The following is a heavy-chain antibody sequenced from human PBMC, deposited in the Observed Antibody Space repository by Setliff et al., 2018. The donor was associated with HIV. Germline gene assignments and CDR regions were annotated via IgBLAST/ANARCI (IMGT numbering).Heavy chain of an antibody. CDR3: AKDRYYDSSGSPFDY. V-gene: IGHV3-23*01. D-gene: IGHD3-22*01. Sequence: GGSLRLSCAASSSYAMSWVRQAPGKGLEWVSSISTGGGFTYYADSVKGRFTISRDNSKNTLYLQMNSLRAEDTAVYYCAKDRYYDSSGSPFDYWGQGTLVTVS. J-gene: IGHJ4*02. CDR1: SSYA. CDR2: ISTGGGFT.